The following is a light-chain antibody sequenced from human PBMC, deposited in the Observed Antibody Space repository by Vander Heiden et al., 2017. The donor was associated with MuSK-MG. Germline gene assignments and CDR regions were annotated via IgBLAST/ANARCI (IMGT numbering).Light chain of an antibody. CDR2: ENN. CDR1: SSDIGVNY. Sequence: QSVLTQPPSVSAAPGQKVTISCSGGSSDIGVNYVSWYQQRPGTAPKLLIYENNKRPSGSPDRFSGSKSGTSATLGITGLQTGDEADYYCGTWDNSLSATRLFGGGTKVTVL. V-gene: IGLV1-51*02. CDR3: GTWDNSLSATRL. J-gene: IGLJ2*01.